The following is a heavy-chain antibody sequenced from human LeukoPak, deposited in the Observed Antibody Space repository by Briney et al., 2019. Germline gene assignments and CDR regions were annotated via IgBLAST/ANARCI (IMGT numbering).Heavy chain of an antibody. CDR3: ARPYGAAGLD. CDR1: GGSISSSSYY. D-gene: IGHD4-17*01. J-gene: IGHJ4*02. V-gene: IGHV4-39*01. CDR2: IYYSGST. Sequence: SETLSLTCTVSGGSISSSSYYWGWIRQPPGKGLECIGSIYYSGSTYYNPSLKSRVTISVDTSKNQFSLKLSSVTAADTAVYYCARPYGAAGLDWGQGTLVTVSS.